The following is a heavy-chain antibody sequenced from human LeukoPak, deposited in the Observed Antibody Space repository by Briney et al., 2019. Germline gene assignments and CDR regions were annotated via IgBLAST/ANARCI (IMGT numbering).Heavy chain of an antibody. CDR3: ARGTHGYGRYYYYGMDV. CDR1: GGSFSGYY. J-gene: IGHJ6*02. D-gene: IGHD5-12*01. CDR2: INHSGST. V-gene: IGHV4-34*01. Sequence: SETLSLTCAVYGGSFSGYYWSWIRQPPGKGLEWIGEINHSGSTNYNPSLKSRVTISVDTSKNQFSLKLSSVTAADTAVYYCARGTHGYGRYYYYGMDVWGQGTTVTVSS.